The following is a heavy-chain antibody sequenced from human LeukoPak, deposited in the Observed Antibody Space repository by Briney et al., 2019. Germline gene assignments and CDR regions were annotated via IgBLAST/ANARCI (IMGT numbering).Heavy chain of an antibody. Sequence: SETLSLTCTVSGGSISSSSYSWGWIRQPPGKGLEWIGSIYYSGSTYYNPSLKSRVTISVDTSKNQFSLKLSSVTAADTAVYYCARQGADGVVTTFDYWGQGTLVTVSS. CDR1: GGSISSSSYS. D-gene: IGHD3-3*01. V-gene: IGHV4-39*01. CDR3: ARQGADGVVTTFDY. J-gene: IGHJ4*02. CDR2: IYYSGST.